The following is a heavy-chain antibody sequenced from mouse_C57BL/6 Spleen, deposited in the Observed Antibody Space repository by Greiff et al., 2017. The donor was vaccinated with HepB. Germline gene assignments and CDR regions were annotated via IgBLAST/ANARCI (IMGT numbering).Heavy chain of an antibody. Sequence: VQLQQSGPELVKPGASVKISCKASGYAFSSSWMNWVKQRPGTGLEWIGRIYPGDGDTNYNGKFKGKATLTADKSSSTAYMQLSSLTSEDSAVYFCARETTARDYAMDYWGQGTSVTVSS. J-gene: IGHJ4*01. CDR1: GYAFSSSW. V-gene: IGHV1-82*01. CDR2: IYPGDGDT. CDR3: ARETTARDYAMDY. D-gene: IGHD1-2*01.